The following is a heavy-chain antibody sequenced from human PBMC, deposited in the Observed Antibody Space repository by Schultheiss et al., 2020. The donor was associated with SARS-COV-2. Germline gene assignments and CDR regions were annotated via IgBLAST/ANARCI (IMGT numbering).Heavy chain of an antibody. CDR3: ARVAVRGVTGFDP. J-gene: IGHJ5*02. V-gene: IGHV4-34*01. CDR1: GGSFSGYY. D-gene: IGHD3-10*01. Sequence: SETLSLTCAVYGGSFSGYYWSWIRQPPGKGLEWIGEINHSGSTNYNPSLKSRVTISVDTSKNQFSLKLSSVTAADTAVYYCARVAVRGVTGFDPWGQGTRVTVS. CDR2: INHSGST.